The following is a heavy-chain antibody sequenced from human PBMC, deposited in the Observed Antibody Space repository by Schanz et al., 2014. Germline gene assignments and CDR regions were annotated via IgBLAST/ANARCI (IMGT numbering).Heavy chain of an antibody. CDR3: ARDRLAAQGIDS. Sequence: QVQLQESGPGLVKPSETLSLTCAVSGGSISGYYWSWIRQPPGMGLEWLGYIYSSGNTNYNPSLKRRVTISLDTSKNQFSLNLSSVTAADTAVYYCARDRLAAQGIDSWGQGTLVTVSS. D-gene: IGHD6-6*01. J-gene: IGHJ4*02. CDR1: GGSISGYY. V-gene: IGHV4-59*12. CDR2: IYSSGNT.